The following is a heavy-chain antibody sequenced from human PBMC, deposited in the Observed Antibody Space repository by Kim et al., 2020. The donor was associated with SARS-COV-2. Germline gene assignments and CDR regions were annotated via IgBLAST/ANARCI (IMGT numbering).Heavy chain of an antibody. J-gene: IGHJ3*02. Sequence: GGSLRLSCTASGFTVNTNYMNWVRQAPGKGLDWVSAIYTGGSTHYADSVKGRFSISRDNSKNAVYLQMNSLRDEDTAVYYCARDPPYSGTFKGACDIWGQG. CDR1: GFTVNTNY. CDR3: ARDPPYSGTFKGACDI. CDR2: IYTGGST. D-gene: IGHD1-26*01. V-gene: IGHV3-66*02.